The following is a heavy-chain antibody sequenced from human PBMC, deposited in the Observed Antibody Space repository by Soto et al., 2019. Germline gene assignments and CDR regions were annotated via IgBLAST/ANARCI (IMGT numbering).Heavy chain of an antibody. J-gene: IGHJ4*02. D-gene: IGHD4-17*01. CDR1: EGTFSSYT. CDR3: ARDHGDYRFDY. Sequence: QVQLVQSGAEVKKPGSSGKVSCKGSEGTFSSYTISWERQAPERGLEWMGRIIPILGIANYAQKFQGRVTITADKSTSTAYMELSSLRSEDTAVYYCARDHGDYRFDYWGQGTLVTVSS. CDR2: IIPILGIA. V-gene: IGHV1-69*08.